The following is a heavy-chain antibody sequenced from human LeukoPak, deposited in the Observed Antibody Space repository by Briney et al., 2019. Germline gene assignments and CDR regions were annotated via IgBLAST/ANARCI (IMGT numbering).Heavy chain of an antibody. Sequence: SETLSLTCTVSGGSISSSSYYWGWIRQPPGKGLKWIGSIYYSGSTYYNPSLKSRVTISVDTSKNQFSLKLSSVTAADTAVYYCASQGGFDPWGQGTLVTVSS. CDR2: IYYSGST. J-gene: IGHJ5*02. CDR1: GGSISSSSYY. V-gene: IGHV4-39*01. CDR3: ASQGGFDP.